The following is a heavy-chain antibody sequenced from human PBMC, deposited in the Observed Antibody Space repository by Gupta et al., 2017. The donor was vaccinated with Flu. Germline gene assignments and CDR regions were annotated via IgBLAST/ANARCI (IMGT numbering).Heavy chain of an antibody. D-gene: IGHD3-10*01. V-gene: IGHV3-7*01. J-gene: IGHJ4*02. CDR2: IAADDSVK. CDR1: GFTFRSYW. Sequence: EEQLVESGGGLVQPGGSLRLSCAASGFTFRSYWMDWVRQAPGKGLEWVANIAADDSVKNYADSVKGRFTISRDDAKNSLYLQMNSLRAEDTAVYYCVRNRGWQQFDYWGQGALVTVYS. CDR3: VRNRGWQQFDY.